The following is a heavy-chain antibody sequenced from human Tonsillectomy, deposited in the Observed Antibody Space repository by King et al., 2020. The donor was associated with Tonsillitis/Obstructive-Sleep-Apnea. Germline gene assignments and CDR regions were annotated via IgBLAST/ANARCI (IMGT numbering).Heavy chain of an antibody. V-gene: IGHV2-5*02. D-gene: IGHD3-3*01. CDR1: GFSLNTSGVS. J-gene: IGHJ6*04. Sequence: TLKESGPTLVKPPQTLTLTCSFSGFSLNTSGVSVGWIRQPPGKALEWLAVIYWDDDDRYSPSLKSRLTITKDTSKNQVVLKMTNMDPVDTATYYCAQSPVFWRGVDVWGKGTTVTVAS. CDR3: AQSPVFWRGVDV. CDR2: IYWDDDD.